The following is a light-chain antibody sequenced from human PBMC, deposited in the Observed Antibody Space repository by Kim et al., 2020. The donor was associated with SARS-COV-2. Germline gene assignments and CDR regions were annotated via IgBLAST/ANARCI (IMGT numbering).Light chain of an antibody. CDR2: EAS. Sequence: DIQMTQSPSTLSASVGDSVTMTCRASQTISSRMVWYQQKPGKVRTLLIYEASTLESGVPSRFSGSRSGTEFTLTISSLQPDDFAPYSCQQNNDYSATFGQGTKLEI. J-gene: IGKJ2*01. CDR3: QQNNDYSAT. CDR1: QTISSR. V-gene: IGKV1-5*03.